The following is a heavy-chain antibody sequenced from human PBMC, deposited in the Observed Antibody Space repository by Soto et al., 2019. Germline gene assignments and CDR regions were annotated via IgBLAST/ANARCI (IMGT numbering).Heavy chain of an antibody. CDR3: AKDRVRGIAPPRGLYYYYDMDV. CDR1: GFTFSTYG. V-gene: IGHV3-30*18. CDR2: ISYDGNSK. J-gene: IGHJ6*02. Sequence: GGSLRLSCAVSGFTFSTYGMHWVRQAPGKGLEWVAVISYDGNSKYYADSVRGRFTISRDSSKDTLYLQMSSLRAEDTALYYCAKDRVRGIAPPRGLYYYYDMDVWGQGTTVTVSS. D-gene: IGHD3-10*01.